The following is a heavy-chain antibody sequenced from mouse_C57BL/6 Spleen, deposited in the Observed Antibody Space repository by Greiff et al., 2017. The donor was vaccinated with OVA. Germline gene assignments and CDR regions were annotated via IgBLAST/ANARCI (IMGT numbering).Heavy chain of an antibody. Sequence: QVQLQQPGAELVKPGASVKLSCKASGYTFTSYWMHWVKQRPGQGLEWIGMIHPNSGSTNYNEKFKSKATLTVDKSSSTAYMQLSSLTSEDSAVYYCAKVPGSSPDYFDYWGQGTTRTVSS. CDR2: IHPNSGST. V-gene: IGHV1-64*01. CDR1: GYTFTSYW. D-gene: IGHD1-1*01. CDR3: AKVPGSSPDYFDY. J-gene: IGHJ2*01.